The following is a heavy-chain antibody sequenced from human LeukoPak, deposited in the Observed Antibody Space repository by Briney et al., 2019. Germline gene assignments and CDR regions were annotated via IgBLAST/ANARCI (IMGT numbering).Heavy chain of an antibody. J-gene: IGHJ4*02. D-gene: IGHD3-10*01. CDR1: GFTFRSYW. V-gene: IGHV3-74*01. CDR3: ARDPYGSGGF. Sequence: GGSLRLSCAASGFTFRSYWTHWVRQAPGKGLVWVSRINGDGSSTSYADSVKGRFTISRDNAKNSLYLQMNSLRAEDTALYYFARDPYGSGGFWGQGAMVTVSS. CDR2: INGDGSST.